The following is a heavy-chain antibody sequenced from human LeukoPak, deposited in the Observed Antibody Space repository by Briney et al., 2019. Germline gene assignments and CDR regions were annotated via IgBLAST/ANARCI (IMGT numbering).Heavy chain of an antibody. CDR2: ISGRSGTT. J-gene: IGHJ4*02. D-gene: IGHD3-10*01. Sequence: GGSLRLSCAASGFTFRNYAMRWVRQAPGKGLEWVSAISGRSGTTYYADSVKGRFTISRDNSKNTLYLQMNSLRAEDTAVYYCAKDRGIISDYWGQGTLVTVSS. V-gene: IGHV3-23*01. CDR3: AKDRGIISDY. CDR1: GFTFRNYA.